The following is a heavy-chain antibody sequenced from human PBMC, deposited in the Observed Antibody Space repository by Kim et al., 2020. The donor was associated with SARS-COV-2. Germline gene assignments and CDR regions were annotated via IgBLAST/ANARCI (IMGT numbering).Heavy chain of an antibody. Sequence: NPSLKSRVTMSLDTSKNQFSLRLSSVAAVDTAVYYCARITGGSGSWVFDYWGQGTLVTVSS. CDR3: ARITGGSGSWVFDY. V-gene: IGHV4-28*01. D-gene: IGHD3-10*01. J-gene: IGHJ4*02.